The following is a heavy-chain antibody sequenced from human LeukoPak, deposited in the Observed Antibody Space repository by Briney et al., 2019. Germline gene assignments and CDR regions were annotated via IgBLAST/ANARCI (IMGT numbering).Heavy chain of an antibody. Sequence: SETLSLTCTVSSGSISSYYWSWIRQPPGKGLEWIGYVYYSGSANYNPSLKSRVTISVDTSKNQFSLKLSSVTAADTAVYYCARHEKLGQFDYWGQGTLVTVSS. V-gene: IGHV4-59*08. CDR2: VYYSGSA. J-gene: IGHJ4*02. CDR1: SGSISSYY. D-gene: IGHD3-10*01. CDR3: ARHEKLGQFDY.